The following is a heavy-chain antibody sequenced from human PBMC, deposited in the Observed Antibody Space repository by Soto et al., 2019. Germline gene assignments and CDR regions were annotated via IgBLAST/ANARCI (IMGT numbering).Heavy chain of an antibody. Sequence: QVQLVESGGGVVQPGRSLRLSCAASGFTFSSYGMHWVRQAPGKGLEWVAVISYDGSNKYYADSVKGRFTISRDNSKNTLYLQMNSLRAEDTAVYYCAKGFGVPAMVPHFDYWGQGTLVTVSS. CDR1: GFTFSSYG. D-gene: IGHD3-10*01. CDR3: AKGFGVPAMVPHFDY. J-gene: IGHJ4*02. V-gene: IGHV3-30*18. CDR2: ISYDGSNK.